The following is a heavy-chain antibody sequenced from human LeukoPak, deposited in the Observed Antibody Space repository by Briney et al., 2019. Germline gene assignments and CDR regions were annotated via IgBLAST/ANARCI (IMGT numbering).Heavy chain of an antibody. V-gene: IGHV3-9*01. D-gene: IGHD3-10*01. J-gene: IGHJ3*02. CDR3: AKGRNYYYGSGSYLDAFDI. CDR2: ISWNSGSI. Sequence: GRSLRLSCAASGYTFDDYAMHWVRHAPGKGLEWVSGISWNSGSIGYADSVKGRFTISRDNAKNSMYLQMNSLRAEDTALYYCAKGRNYYYGSGSYLDAFDIWGQGTMVTVSS. CDR1: GYTFDDYA.